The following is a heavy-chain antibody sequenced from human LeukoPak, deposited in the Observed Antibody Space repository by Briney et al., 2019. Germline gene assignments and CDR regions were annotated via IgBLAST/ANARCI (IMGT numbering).Heavy chain of an antibody. D-gene: IGHD3-22*01. CDR2: ISWNSGSI. Sequence: PGRSLRLSCAASGFTFDDYAMHWVRQAPGKGLEWVSGISWNSGSIGYADSVKGRFTISRDNAKNSLYLQMNSLRAEDTALYYCAKDRGVDYYDSSNGWDYWGQGTLVTVSS. J-gene: IGHJ4*02. CDR1: GFTFDDYA. V-gene: IGHV3-9*01. CDR3: AKDRGVDYYDSSNGWDY.